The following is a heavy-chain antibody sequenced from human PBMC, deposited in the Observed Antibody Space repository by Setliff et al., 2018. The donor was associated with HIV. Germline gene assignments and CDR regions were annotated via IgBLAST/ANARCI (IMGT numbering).Heavy chain of an antibody. D-gene: IGHD3-22*01. Sequence: GGSLRLSCTASGFTFSSSEMTWVRQAPGKGLEWVSAIYSGGSTYYADSVKGRLTISRDNSKNTLYLQINSLRAEDTAVYYCARGGSFGGYDSSGYIAFDYWGQGTLVTVSS. CDR1: GFTFSSSE. CDR2: IYSGGST. CDR3: ARGGSFGGYDSSGYIAFDY. V-gene: IGHV3-53*01. J-gene: IGHJ4*02.